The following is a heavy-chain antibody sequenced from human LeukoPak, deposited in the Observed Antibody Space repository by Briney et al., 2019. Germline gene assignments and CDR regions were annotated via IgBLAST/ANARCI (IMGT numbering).Heavy chain of an antibody. Sequence: PGGSLRLSCAASGFTFSDCYMSWIRQAPGKGLEWVSYISSSSSGYTKYADSVKGRFTISRDNAKNSLYLQMNSLRAEDMAVYYCVAGNGRDSWGQGTLVTVSS. D-gene: IGHD1-14*01. CDR1: GFTFSDCY. J-gene: IGHJ5*01. V-gene: IGHV3-11*06. CDR3: VAGNGRDS. CDR2: ISSSSSGYT.